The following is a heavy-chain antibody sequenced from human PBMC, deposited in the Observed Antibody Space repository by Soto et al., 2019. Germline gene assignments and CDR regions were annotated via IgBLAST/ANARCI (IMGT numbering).Heavy chain of an antibody. Sequence: PGGSLRLSCAASGFTFSSYSMNLVRQAPGKGLEWVSSISSSSSYIYYADSVKGRFTISRDNAKNSLYLQMNSLRAEDTAVYYCARDPGYDSSGYQEYWGQGTPVTVSP. CDR1: GFTFSSYS. CDR3: ARDPGYDSSGYQEY. V-gene: IGHV3-21*01. J-gene: IGHJ4*02. CDR2: ISSSSSYI. D-gene: IGHD3-22*01.